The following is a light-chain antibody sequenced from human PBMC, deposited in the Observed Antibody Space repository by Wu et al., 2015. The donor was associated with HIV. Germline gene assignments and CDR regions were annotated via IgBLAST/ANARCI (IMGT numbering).Light chain of an antibody. CDR3: QQYGSSPPWT. Sequence: PGERATLSCRASQSVSSSYLAWYQQKPGQAPRLLIYGASSRATGIPDRFSGSGSGTDFTLTISRLEPEDFAVYYCQQYGSSPPWTFGQGTKVEIK. CDR2: GAS. CDR1: QSVSSSY. J-gene: IGKJ1*01. V-gene: IGKV3-20*01.